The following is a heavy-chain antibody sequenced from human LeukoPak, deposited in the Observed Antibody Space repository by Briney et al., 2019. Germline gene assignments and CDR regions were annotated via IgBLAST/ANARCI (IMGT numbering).Heavy chain of an antibody. CDR1: ELSFSNYW. CDR2: INIDGNTI. D-gene: IGHD3-10*01. CDR3: ARDLRGPRDY. Sequence: GGSLRLSCAASELSFSNYWMHWVRQGPGKGLVWVSRINIDGNTIDYADSVKGRFTISRDNAKNTLYLQMNSLRAEDTAMYYCARDLRGPRDYWGQGILVTVSS. J-gene: IGHJ4*02. V-gene: IGHV3-74*01.